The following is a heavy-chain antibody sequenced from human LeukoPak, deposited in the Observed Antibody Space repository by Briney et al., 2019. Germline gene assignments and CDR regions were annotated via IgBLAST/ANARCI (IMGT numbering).Heavy chain of an antibody. D-gene: IGHD3-10*01. Sequence: PGRSLRLSCAASGFTFSSYGMHWVRQAPGKGLEWVAVISYDGSNKYYADSVKGRFTIPRDNSKNTLYLQMNSLRAEDTAVYYCAKWALGSGSYPGGNFDYWGQGTLVTVSS. J-gene: IGHJ4*02. CDR3: AKWALGSGSYPGGNFDY. V-gene: IGHV3-30*18. CDR1: GFTFSSYG. CDR2: ISYDGSNK.